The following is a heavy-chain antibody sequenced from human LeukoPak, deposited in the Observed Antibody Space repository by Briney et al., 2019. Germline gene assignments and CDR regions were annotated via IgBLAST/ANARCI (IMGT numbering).Heavy chain of an antibody. J-gene: IGHJ4*02. D-gene: IGHD6-13*01. V-gene: IGHV1-2*02. CDR3: ARVSSGIGAAGTSRG. Sequence: GASVKVSCKASVYTFTGYYMQWVRQAPGQGLEWMGWINPNSGGTNYAQKFQGRVTMTRDTSISTAYMELSRLRSDDTAVYYCARVSSGIGAAGTSRGWGQGTLVTVSS. CDR2: INPNSGGT. CDR1: VYTFTGYY.